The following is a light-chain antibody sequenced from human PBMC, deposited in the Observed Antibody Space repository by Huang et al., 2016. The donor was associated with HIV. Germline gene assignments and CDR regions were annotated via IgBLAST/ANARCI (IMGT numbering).Light chain of an antibody. J-gene: IGKJ5*01. CDR2: DAS. CDR1: QNINIY. V-gene: IGKV3-11*01. Sequence: EIVLTQSPGTLYLSPGERATLSCRARQNINIYLVWYQQKPGQAPRLLIYDASIRATGIPARFSGSGSGTDFTLTISSLKPEDFAIYYCQHRSSWPPQITFGQGTRLEIK. CDR3: QHRSSWPPQIT.